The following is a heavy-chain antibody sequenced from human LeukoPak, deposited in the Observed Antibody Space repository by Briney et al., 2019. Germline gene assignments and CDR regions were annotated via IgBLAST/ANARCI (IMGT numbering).Heavy chain of an antibody. J-gene: IGHJ4*02. CDR2: IDWDDDK. D-gene: IGHD3-10*01. Sequence: SGPALVKPTQTLTLTCTFSGFSLSTSGMCVSWIRQPPGKALEWLALIDWDDDKCYSTSLKTRLTISKDTSKNQVVLTMTNMDPVDTATYYCARTPITMVRGVIIRPFDYWGQGTLVTVSS. CDR1: GFSLSTSGMC. V-gene: IGHV2-70*01. CDR3: ARTPITMVRGVIIRPFDY.